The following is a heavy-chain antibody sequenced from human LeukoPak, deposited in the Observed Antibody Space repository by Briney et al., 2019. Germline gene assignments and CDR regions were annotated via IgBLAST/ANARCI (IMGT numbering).Heavy chain of an antibody. J-gene: IGHJ4*02. CDR1: GFTFSSYA. CDR3: AKLLDSGSYYKYDY. V-gene: IGHV3-23*01. CDR2: ISGGGSFT. D-gene: IGHD3-10*01. Sequence: PGGSLRLSCAASGFTFSSYAMSWVRQASVKGLEWVSTISGGGSFTYYADSVKGRFTISRDNSMKTLYLQMNSLRAEDTAVYYCAKLLDSGSYYKYDYWGQGILVTVSS.